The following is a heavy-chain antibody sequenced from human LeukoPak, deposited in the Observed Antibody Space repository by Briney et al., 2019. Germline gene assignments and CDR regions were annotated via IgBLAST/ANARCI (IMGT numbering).Heavy chain of an antibody. D-gene: IGHD1-7*01. V-gene: IGHV4-30-2*05. Sequence: SETLSLTCAVSGGSISSGGYSWSWIRQPPGKGLEWIGYIYHSGSTYYNPSLKSRVTISVDTSKNQFSLKLSSVTAADTAVYYCARVPNWNYGIDPWGQGTLVTVSS. J-gene: IGHJ5*02. CDR1: GGSISSGGYS. CDR2: IYHSGST. CDR3: ARVPNWNYGIDP.